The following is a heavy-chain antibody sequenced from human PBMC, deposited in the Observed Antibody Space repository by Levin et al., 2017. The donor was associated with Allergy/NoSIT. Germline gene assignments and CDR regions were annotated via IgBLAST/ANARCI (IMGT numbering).Heavy chain of an antibody. J-gene: IGHJ4*02. CDR1: GFSFDDYG. D-gene: IGHD2/OR15-2a*01. Sequence: GESLKISCEASGFSFDDYGMHWVRRAPGKGLEWVSLISWDGGFTYYADSVKGRFTISRDNSKNSLYLQMNSLRPEDTALYYCAKGHYNSNSGGLDYWGQGTLVTVSS. V-gene: IGHV3-43D*03. CDR2: ISWDGGFT. CDR3: AKGHYNSNSGGLDY.